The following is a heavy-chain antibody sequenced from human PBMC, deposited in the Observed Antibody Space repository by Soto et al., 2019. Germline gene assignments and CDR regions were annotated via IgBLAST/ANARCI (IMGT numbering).Heavy chain of an antibody. CDR2: MNPKTGDT. Sequence: QVQVVQSGAEVKKPGASVKISCKIYGYTFTTYDINWVRQAPGQGLEWMGWMNPKTGDTGFAQKFQDRFTMTRDTSINTAFLEMRRLISEDTAVHYCVSALRGAPWGQGTLVAVS. J-gene: IGHJ5*02. CDR3: VSALRGAP. D-gene: IGHD1-26*01. V-gene: IGHV1-8*01. CDR1: GYTFTTYD.